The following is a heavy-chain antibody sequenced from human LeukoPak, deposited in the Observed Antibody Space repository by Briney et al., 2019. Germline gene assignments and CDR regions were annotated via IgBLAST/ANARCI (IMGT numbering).Heavy chain of an antibody. CDR2: IYWNDDK. J-gene: IGHJ3*02. Sequence: SGPTLVNPTQTLTLTCTFSGFSLSTSGVGVGWIRQPPGKALEWLALIYWNDDKRYSPSLKSRLTITKDTSKNQVVLTMANMDPVDTATYYCAHRTYSSSSEDAFDIWGQGTMVTVSS. CDR3: AHRTYSSSSEDAFDI. V-gene: IGHV2-5*01. CDR1: GFSLSTSGVG. D-gene: IGHD6-6*01.